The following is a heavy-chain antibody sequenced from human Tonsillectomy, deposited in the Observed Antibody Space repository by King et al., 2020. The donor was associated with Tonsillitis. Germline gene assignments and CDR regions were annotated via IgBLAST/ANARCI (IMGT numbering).Heavy chain of an antibody. Sequence: QVQLVESGGGVVQPGGSLRVSCEASEFTFRSYGMHWVRQAPGKGLEWVAVISYVGTHKYYGDSVKGRFSISRDNSRSTLYLHMNSLRAEATAVYYCGRGGNLAEAGTPYYYFGMDVWGPGPPVTVSS. CDR1: EFTFRSYG. J-gene: IGHJ6*02. CDR2: ISYVGTHK. D-gene: IGHD6-13*01. CDR3: GRGGNLAEAGTPYYYFGMDV. V-gene: IGHV3-33*05.